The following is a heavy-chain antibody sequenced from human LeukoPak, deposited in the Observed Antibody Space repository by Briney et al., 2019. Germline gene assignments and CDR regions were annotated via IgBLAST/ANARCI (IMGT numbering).Heavy chain of an antibody. CDR3: ATWYNGSGSQGWFDP. D-gene: IGHD3-10*01. J-gene: IGHJ5*02. V-gene: IGHV1-24*01. CDR2: FDPEDGET. CDR1: GYTLTELS. Sequence: ASVKVSCKVSGYTLTELSMHWVRQAPGKGLEWMGGFDPEDGETIYAQKFQGRVTMTEDTSTDTAYMELSSLRSEDTAVYYCATWYNGSGSQGWFDPWGQGTLVTVSS.